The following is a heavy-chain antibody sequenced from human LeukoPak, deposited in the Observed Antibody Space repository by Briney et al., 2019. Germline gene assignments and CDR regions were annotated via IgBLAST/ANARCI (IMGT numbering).Heavy chain of an antibody. J-gene: IGHJ3*02. V-gene: IGHV5-51*01. CDR2: IYPGDSDT. CDR1: GYSFTSYW. D-gene: IGHD3-3*01. CDR3: ARRSYDFWSGHTDAFDI. Sequence: GESLKISCKGSGYSFTSYWIGWVRQMPGKGLEWMGIIYPGDSDTRYSPSFQGQVTISADKSISTAYLQWSSLKASDTAMHYCARRSYDFWSGHTDAFDIWGQGTMVTVSS.